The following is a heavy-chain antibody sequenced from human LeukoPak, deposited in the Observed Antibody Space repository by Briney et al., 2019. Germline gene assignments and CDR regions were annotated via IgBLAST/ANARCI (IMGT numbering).Heavy chain of an antibody. Sequence: GSSVKVSFTASGGTFSSYAISWVRQAPGQGLEWMGGIIPIFGTANYAQKFQGRVTITADESTSTAYMELSSLRSEDTAVYYCARERRSGSIDYWGQGTLVTVSS. CDR1: GGTFSSYA. J-gene: IGHJ4*02. D-gene: IGHD1-26*01. CDR2: IIPIFGTA. V-gene: IGHV1-69*01. CDR3: ARERRSGSIDY.